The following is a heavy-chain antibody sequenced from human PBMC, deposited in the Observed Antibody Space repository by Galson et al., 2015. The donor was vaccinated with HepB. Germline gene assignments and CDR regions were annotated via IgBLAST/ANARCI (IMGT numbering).Heavy chain of an antibody. V-gene: IGHV3-23*01. CDR1: GFTFSRYA. D-gene: IGHD3-16*01. Sequence: SLRLSCAASGFTFSRYAMTWVRQAPGRGLELVSYISRGGERTYYGDSVGGRFTISRDNSKNTLSLQMNSLRAEDTAIYYCGKVGILGAVPHYFDYWGQGTLVSVSS. CDR3: GKVGILGAVPHYFDY. CDR2: ISRGGERT. J-gene: IGHJ4*02.